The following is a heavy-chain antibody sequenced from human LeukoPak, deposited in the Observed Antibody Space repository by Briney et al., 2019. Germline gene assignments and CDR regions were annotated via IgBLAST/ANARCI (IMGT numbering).Heavy chain of an antibody. D-gene: IGHD1-26*01. CDR1: GDSISSSFYY. CDR3: ARDGWRGIVGATV. J-gene: IGHJ4*02. CDR2: IYYGGGT. V-gene: IGHV4-39*07. Sequence: PSETLSLTCTVSGDSISSSFYYWGWIRQPPGKGLEWIGSIYYGGGTYYNPSLKSRVTISVDTSKNQFSLKLSSVTAADTAVYHCARDGWRGIVGATVWGQGTLVTVSS.